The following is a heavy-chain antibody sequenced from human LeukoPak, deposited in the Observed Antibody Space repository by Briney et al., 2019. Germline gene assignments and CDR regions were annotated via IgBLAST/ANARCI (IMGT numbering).Heavy chain of an antibody. CDR1: GFTFSGCA. CDR3: AKGYGSGNYYSDY. Sequence: GGSLRLSCVASGFTFSGCAMNWVRQAPGKGLELEWVSSISSGGDKNYADSAKGRFTISRDNAKNSLFLQLNSLRAEDTAVYYCAKGYGSGNYYSDYWGQGTLVTVSS. V-gene: IGHV3-69-1*01. CDR2: ISSGGDK. D-gene: IGHD3-10*01. J-gene: IGHJ4*02.